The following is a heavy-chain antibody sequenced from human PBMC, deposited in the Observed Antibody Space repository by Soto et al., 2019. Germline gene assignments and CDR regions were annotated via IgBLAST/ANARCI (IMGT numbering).Heavy chain of an antibody. J-gene: IGHJ4*02. CDR1: GYIFTSYG. D-gene: IGHD3-10*01. Sequence: QVQLVQSGVEVKKPGASVKVSCKASGYIFTSYGISWVRQAPGQGLEWMGWISAHNGNRKYAQKLQGRVTMTTDTSTSTAYMELRSLRSDDAAVYYCARDLGGVPDYWGQGTLVTVSS. V-gene: IGHV1-18*01. CDR3: ARDLGGVPDY. CDR2: ISAHNGNR.